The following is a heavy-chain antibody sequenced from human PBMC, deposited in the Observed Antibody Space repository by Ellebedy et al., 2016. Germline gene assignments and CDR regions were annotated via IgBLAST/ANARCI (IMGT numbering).Heavy chain of an antibody. CDR1: GLTFSNYA. CDR3: AGRPLYHYGMDV. CDR2: ISYDGSSK. J-gene: IGHJ6*02. Sequence: GESLKISXAASGLTFSNYAMHWVRQAPGKGLEWVAVISYDGSSKYYADSVKGRFTISRDNSKNTLYMQMNSLRGEDTAVYYCAGRPLYHYGMDVWGHGTTVTVSS. V-gene: IGHV3-30*04.